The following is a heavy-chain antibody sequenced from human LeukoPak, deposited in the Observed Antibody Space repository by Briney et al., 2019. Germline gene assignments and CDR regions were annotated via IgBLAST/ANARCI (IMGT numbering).Heavy chain of an antibody. V-gene: IGHV3-7*01. CDR3: ARAQRVLGARYYYYMNA. CDR1: GFTFTRYW. Sequence: GGSLRLSCAASGFTFTRYWMSWVRQAPGKGLEWVANIKEDGSKKNYVDSVKGRFTISRDNAENSVYLQMNSLRAEDTAVYYCARAQRVLGARYYYYMNAWGKGTTVTVSS. CDR2: IKEDGSKK. J-gene: IGHJ6*03.